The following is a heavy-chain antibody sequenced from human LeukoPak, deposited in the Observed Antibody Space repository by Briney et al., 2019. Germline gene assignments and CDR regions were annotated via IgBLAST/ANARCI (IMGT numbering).Heavy chain of an antibody. CDR3: ARRKPRLGIIDRAFDI. V-gene: IGHV4-34*01. CDR2: INHSGST. J-gene: IGHJ3*02. CDR1: GGSFSGYY. Sequence: SETLSLTCAVYGGSFSGYYWSWIRQPPGKGLEWIGEINHSGSTNYNPSLKSRVTISVDTSKNQFSLKLSSVTAADTAVYYCARRKPRLGIIDRAFDIWGQGTMVTVSS. D-gene: IGHD7-27*01.